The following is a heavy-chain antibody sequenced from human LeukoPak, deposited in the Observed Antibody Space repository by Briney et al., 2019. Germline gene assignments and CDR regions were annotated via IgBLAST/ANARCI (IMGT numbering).Heavy chain of an antibody. V-gene: IGHV4-4*07. CDR1: GVSIQSYW. CDR3: ARSGYTISAYHSDF. CDR2: IYTTGRT. J-gene: IGHJ4*02. D-gene: IGHD5-18*01. Sequence: SETLSVTCDVSGVSIQSYWWSWVRKPAGKGLEWIGRIYTTGRTNYSPSFQSRVTMSIDVSSNQFSLTLRSVTAADTAVYYCARSGYTISAYHSDFWGQGAPVTVSS.